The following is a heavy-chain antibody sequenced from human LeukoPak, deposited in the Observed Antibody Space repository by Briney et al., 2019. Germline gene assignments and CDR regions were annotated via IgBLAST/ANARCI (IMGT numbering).Heavy chain of an antibody. V-gene: IGHV3-23*01. Sequence: PGGSLRLSCAASGFIFFNYGVSWVRQAPGKGLEWVSGITGSGGSTYYADSVKGRFTISRDNAKNSLYLQLSGLRAEDTAVYYCVRETSHVFDFWGQGTMVTVSS. CDR3: VRETSHVFDF. J-gene: IGHJ3*01. CDR2: ITGSGGST. CDR1: GFIFFNYG.